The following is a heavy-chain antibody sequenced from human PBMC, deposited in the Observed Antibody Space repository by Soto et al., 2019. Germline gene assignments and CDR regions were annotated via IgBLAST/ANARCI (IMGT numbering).Heavy chain of an antibody. CDR3: ARGGVVVAATEKFFDY. V-gene: IGHV4-31*03. CDR1: GGSISSGGYY. J-gene: IGHJ4*02. CDR2: IYYSGST. D-gene: IGHD2-15*01. Sequence: PSETLSLTCTVSGGSISSGGYYWSWIRQHPGKGLEWIGYIYYSGSTYYNPSLKSRVTISVDTSKNQFSLKLSSVTAADTAVYYCARGGVVVAATEKFFDYWGQGTLVTVSS.